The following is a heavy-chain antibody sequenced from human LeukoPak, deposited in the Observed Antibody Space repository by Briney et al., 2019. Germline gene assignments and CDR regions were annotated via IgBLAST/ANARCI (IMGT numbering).Heavy chain of an antibody. V-gene: IGHV3-21*04. Sequence: GGSLRLSFAASGFTFSSYSMKWVGQARGKGLEWVSSIIRSSSYIYHADLVKGRLTLPKDNAKHSMYLQLNTLRAEDTAVYYCARDAPGQPIVVVPTAMAHWGQGTLVTVSS. CDR2: IIRSSSYI. J-gene: IGHJ4*02. CDR3: ARDAPGQPIVVVPTAMAH. D-gene: IGHD2-2*01. CDR1: GFTFSSYS.